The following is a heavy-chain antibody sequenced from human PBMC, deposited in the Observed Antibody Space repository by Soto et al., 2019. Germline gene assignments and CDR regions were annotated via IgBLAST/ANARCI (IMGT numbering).Heavy chain of an antibody. V-gene: IGHV3-48*03. Sequence: PRGALLVSCAASVFTFSIYEMSWVRQAPGRGLDLLSHLSLSGSTIYYADSVNGRFTISIDNAKNSLYLQMNSLRAEDTAVYYCARVRWTDQMYYYGSGSYLDYWGQGTMVTVSS. CDR2: LSLSGSTI. J-gene: IGHJ4*02. CDR3: ARVRWTDQMYYYGSGSYLDY. CDR1: VFTFSIYE. D-gene: IGHD3-10*01.